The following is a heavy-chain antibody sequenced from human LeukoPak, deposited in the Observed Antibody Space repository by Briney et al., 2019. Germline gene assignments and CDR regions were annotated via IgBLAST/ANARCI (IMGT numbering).Heavy chain of an antibody. CDR1: GFTFSSYA. J-gene: IGHJ4*02. D-gene: IGHD1-26*01. V-gene: IGHV3-30*04. Sequence: GGSLRLSCAASGFTFSSYAMHCVRQAPGKGLEWVAVISYDGSNKYYADSVKGRFTIFRDNSKNTLYLQMNSLRAEDTAVYYCARDEVGATMDYWGQGTLVTVSS. CDR2: ISYDGSNK. CDR3: ARDEVGATMDY.